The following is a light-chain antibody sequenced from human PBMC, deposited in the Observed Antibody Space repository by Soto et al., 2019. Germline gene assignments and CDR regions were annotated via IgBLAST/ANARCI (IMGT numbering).Light chain of an antibody. CDR3: QQANSFPIT. Sequence: DIQMTQSPSSVSASVGDRVTITCRASQGISSWLAWYQKKPGKAPNLLIYAASSLQSGVPSRFSGSESGTDFTLTISSLQPEDCAIYFCQQANSFPITFGQGTRPEIK. CDR2: AAS. V-gene: IGKV1-12*01. CDR1: QGISSW. J-gene: IGKJ5*01.